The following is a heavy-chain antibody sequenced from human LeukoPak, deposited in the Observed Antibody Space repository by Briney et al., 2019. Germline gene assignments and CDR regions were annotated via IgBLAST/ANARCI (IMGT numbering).Heavy chain of an antibody. CDR2: ISAYNGNT. D-gene: IGHD3-10*01. Sequence: GASVRVSCKASGYTFTNYGISWVRQAPGQGLEWMGWISAYNGNTNYAQKFQGRVTMTTDTSTSTAYMEVRSLRSDDTAMYYCARQSFGSGSRDDALDIWGQGTMVTVSS. V-gene: IGHV1-18*01. CDR3: ARQSFGSGSRDDALDI. J-gene: IGHJ3*02. CDR1: GYTFTNYG.